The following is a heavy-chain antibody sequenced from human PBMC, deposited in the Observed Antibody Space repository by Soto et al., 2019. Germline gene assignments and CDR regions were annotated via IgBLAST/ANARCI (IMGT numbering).Heavy chain of an antibody. CDR3: TRDFQGQYYYGMDV. Sequence: SLRLSCTASGFTFGDYAMNWVRQAPGKGLEWVGFIRGKPNGGATDHAASLKGRFTISRDDSRSVAYPQMNSLKTEDTAVYYCTRDFQGQYYYGMDVWGQGTTVTVSS. V-gene: IGHV3-49*04. J-gene: IGHJ6*02. CDR2: IRGKPNGGAT. CDR1: GFTFGDYA.